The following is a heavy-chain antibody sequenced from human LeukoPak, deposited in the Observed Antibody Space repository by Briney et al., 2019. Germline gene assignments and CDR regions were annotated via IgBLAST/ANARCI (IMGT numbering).Heavy chain of an antibody. CDR3: AGNNWNSGY. J-gene: IGHJ4*02. V-gene: IGHV4-34*01. CDR2: INHSGST. D-gene: IGHD1-1*01. CDR1: GGSFSGYY. Sequence: SETLSLTCAAYGGSFSGYYWSWIRQPPGKGLEWIGEINHSGSTNYNPSLKSRVTISVDTSKNQFSLKLSSVTAADTAVYYCAGNNWNSGYWGQGTLVTVSS.